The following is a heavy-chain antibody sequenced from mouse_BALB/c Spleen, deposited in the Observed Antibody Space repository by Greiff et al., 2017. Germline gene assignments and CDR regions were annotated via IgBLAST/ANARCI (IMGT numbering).Heavy chain of an antibody. CDR1: GFNIKDTY. V-gene: IGHV14-3*02. CDR2: IDPANGNT. D-gene: IGHD2-2*01. CDR3: ARDGYDWYFDV. Sequence: EVQLQQSGAELVKPGASVKLSCTASGFNIKDTYMHWVKQRPEQGLEWIGRIDPANGNTKYDPKFQGKATITADTSSNTAYLQLSSLTSEDTAVYYGARDGYDWYFDVWGARTTVTVSS. J-gene: IGHJ1*01.